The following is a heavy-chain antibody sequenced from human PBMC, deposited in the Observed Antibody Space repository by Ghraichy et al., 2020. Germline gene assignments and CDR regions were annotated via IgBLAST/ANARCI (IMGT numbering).Heavy chain of an antibody. D-gene: IGHD3-3*01. V-gene: IGHV3-30*04. J-gene: IGHJ4*02. CDR2: LSYDGSNK. Sequence: GGSLRLSCAASGFTFSSYAMHWVRQAPGKGLEWLAVLSYDGSNKYYADSVKGRFTISRDNSKNTLYLQMNSLRGEDTAVYYCAREGGYGFWSGATGRHELDYWGQGTLVTVSS. CDR1: GFTFSSYA. CDR3: AREGGYGFWSGATGRHELDY.